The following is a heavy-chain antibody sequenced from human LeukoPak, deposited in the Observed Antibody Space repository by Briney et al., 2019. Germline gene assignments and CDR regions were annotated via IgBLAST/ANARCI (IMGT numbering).Heavy chain of an antibody. D-gene: IGHD3-3*01. CDR2: IYDSGST. Sequence: SQTLSLTCTVSGASISSGGYCWSWIRQHPGKGLEWIGYIYDSGSTYYNPSLKSRVTISVDTSKNQFSLKLSSVTAADTAVYYCARRDFDWFDPWGQGTLVTVAS. CDR1: GASISSGGYC. V-gene: IGHV4-31*03. CDR3: ARRDFDWFDP. J-gene: IGHJ5*02.